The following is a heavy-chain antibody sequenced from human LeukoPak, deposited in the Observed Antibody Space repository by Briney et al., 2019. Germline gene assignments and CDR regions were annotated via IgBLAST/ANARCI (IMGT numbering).Heavy chain of an antibody. CDR3: ARGRGAADFDY. D-gene: IGHD2-15*01. Sequence: GGSLRLSCAASGFTFSSYAMSWVRQAPGKGMEWVSAISGSGSSTYYANSVKGRFTISRDNSKNTLYLQMNSLRAEDTAVYYCARGRGAADFDYWGQGTLVTVSS. V-gene: IGHV3-23*01. J-gene: IGHJ4*02. CDR2: ISGSGSST. CDR1: GFTFSSYA.